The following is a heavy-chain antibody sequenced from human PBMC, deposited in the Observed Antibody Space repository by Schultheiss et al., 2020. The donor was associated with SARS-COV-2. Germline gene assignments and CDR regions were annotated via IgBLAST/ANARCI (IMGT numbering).Heavy chain of an antibody. CDR2: ISSSGSTI. CDR3: ARDVKTNGMDV. CDR1: GFTFSSYA. J-gene: IGHJ6*02. V-gene: IGHV3-48*04. Sequence: GGSLRLSCAASGFTFSSYAMSWVRQAPGKGLEWVSYISSSGSTIYHADSVKGRFTISRDNAKNSLYMQMNSLRAEDTAAYYCARDVKTNGMDVWGQGTTVTVSS.